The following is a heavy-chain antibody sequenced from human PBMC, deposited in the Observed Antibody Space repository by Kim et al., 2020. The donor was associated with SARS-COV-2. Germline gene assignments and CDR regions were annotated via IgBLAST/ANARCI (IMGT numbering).Heavy chain of an antibody. CDR1: GFTFSSYA. Sequence: GGSLRLSCAASGFTFSSYAMSWVRQAPGKGLEWVSAISGSGGSTYYADSVKGRFTISRDNSKNTLYLQMNSLRAEDTAVYYCAKELGLWVGEVSSGSSFGDWGQGTLVTLSS. J-gene: IGHJ4*02. V-gene: IGHV3-23*01. CDR2: ISGSGGST. D-gene: IGHD3-10*01. CDR3: AKELGLWVGEVSSGSSFGD.